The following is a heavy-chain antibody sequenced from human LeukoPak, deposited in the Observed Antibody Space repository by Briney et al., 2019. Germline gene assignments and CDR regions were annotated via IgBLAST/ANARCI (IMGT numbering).Heavy chain of an antibody. V-gene: IGHV3-30-3*01. CDR1: GFTFSSYA. CDR2: ISYDGSNK. D-gene: IGHD6-13*01. J-gene: IGHJ4*02. CDR3: ARADRRRPPSSIGWFSENIFDY. Sequence: PGGSLRLSCAASGFTFSSYAMHWVRQAPGKGLEWVAVISYDGSNKYYADSVKGRFTISRDNSKNTLYLQMNSLRAEDTAVYYCARADRRRPPSSIGWFSENIFDYWGQGTLVTVSS.